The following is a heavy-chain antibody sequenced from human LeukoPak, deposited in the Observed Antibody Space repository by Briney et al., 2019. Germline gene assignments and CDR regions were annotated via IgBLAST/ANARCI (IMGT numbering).Heavy chain of an antibody. D-gene: IGHD4-17*01. CDR1: GFTFTIFG. CDR2: IDARSGIT. Sequence: GGSLRLSCAASGFTFTIFGLNWVRQAPGKGPEGVSYIDARSGITYYADSVQGRFTISRDNAKESVFLQMNSLRADDTAVYYCARDPATTVTTYAYWGQGTLVTVSS. J-gene: IGHJ4*02. V-gene: IGHV3-48*01. CDR3: ARDPATTVTTYAY.